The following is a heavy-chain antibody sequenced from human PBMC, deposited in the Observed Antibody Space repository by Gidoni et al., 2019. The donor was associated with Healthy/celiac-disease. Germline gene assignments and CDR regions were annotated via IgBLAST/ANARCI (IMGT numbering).Heavy chain of an antibody. CDR3: ARDVLLWFGEPTEGEFDP. J-gene: IGHJ5*02. D-gene: IGHD3-10*01. Sequence: QVQLQESGPGLVKPSETLSLTCAVSGYSISSGSYWGWIRQPPGKGLEWIGSIYHSGSTYYNPSLKSRVTISVDTSKNQFSLKLSSVTAADTAVYYCARDVLLWFGEPTEGEFDPWGQGTLVTVSS. CDR1: GYSISSGSY. V-gene: IGHV4-38-2*01. CDR2: IYHSGST.